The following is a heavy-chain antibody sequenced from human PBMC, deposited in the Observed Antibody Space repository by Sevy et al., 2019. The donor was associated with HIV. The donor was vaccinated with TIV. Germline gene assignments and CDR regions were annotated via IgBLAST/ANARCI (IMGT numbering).Heavy chain of an antibody. CDR3: AKDSSYWSFSFEY. CDR1: GFTFSSYG. J-gene: IGHJ4*02. V-gene: IGHV3-30*18. Sequence: GGSLRLSCAASGFTFSSYGMHWVRQAPGKGLEWVAIISYDGSDKYYGDSAKGRFTISRDNSKNTLYLEMNSLRDEDTAVYYCAKDSSYWSFSFEYRGQGTLVTLSS. D-gene: IGHD6-13*01. CDR2: ISYDGSDK.